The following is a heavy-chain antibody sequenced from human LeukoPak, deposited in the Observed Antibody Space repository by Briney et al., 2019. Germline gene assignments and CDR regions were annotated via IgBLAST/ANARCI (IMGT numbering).Heavy chain of an antibody. D-gene: IGHD6-13*01. V-gene: IGHV1-18*01. J-gene: IGHJ6*03. CDR2: ISAYNGNT. Sequence: ASVKVSCKASGYTFTSYGISWVRQAAGQGHEWMGWISAYNGNTNYAQKLQGRVTMTTDTSTSTAYMELRSLRSDDTAVYYCARDRDKSSSWFVGYYYMDVWGKGTTVTISS. CDR3: ARDRDKSSSWFVGYYYMDV. CDR1: GYTFTSYG.